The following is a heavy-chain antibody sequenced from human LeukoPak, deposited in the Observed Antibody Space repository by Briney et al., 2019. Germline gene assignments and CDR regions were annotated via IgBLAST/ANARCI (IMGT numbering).Heavy chain of an antibody. D-gene: IGHD3-9*01. V-gene: IGHV3-74*01. J-gene: IGHJ4*02. CDR3: ARVLRCFDWSN. CDR1: GFTFSSYW. CDR2: INSDGSST. Sequence: AGSLRLSCAASGFTFSSYWMHWVRQAPGKGLVWVSRINSDGSSTSYADSVKGRFTISRDNAKNTLYLQMNSLSAEDTAVYNCARVLRCFDWSNWGQGTMVTVSS.